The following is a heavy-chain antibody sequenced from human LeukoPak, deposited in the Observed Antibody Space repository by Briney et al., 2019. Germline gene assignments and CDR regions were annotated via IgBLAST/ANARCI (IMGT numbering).Heavy chain of an antibody. CDR2: ISGSDHYT. CDR3: AKDGSWGDYYFYFYMDV. V-gene: IGHV3-23*01. CDR1: GSGFTFGNFG. J-gene: IGHJ6*03. D-gene: IGHD3-16*01. Sequence: GGSLRLYCEASGSGFTFGNFGMSWVRQAPGKGLEWLSGISGSDHYTYYADSVKGRFTIPRDNSKNTLYIEMNSLRAEDTAVYYCAKDGSWGDYYFYFYMDVWGKGTTVTVSS.